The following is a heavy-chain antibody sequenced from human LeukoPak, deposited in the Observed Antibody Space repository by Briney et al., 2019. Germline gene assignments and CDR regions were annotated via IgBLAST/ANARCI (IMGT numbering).Heavy chain of an antibody. V-gene: IGHV3-48*03. CDR3: VRGGYCSSTICYWYNAFDM. CDR1: GFTLSSYE. Sequence: GGSLRLSCAASGFTLSSYEMNWVRQAPGKGLEWVSYIATSGSAIYYADSVKGRFTISRDDAKNSLYLQMNSLRVEDMAVYYCVRGGYCSSTICYWYNAFDMWGQGTMVTVSS. J-gene: IGHJ3*02. D-gene: IGHD2-2*01. CDR2: IATSGSAI.